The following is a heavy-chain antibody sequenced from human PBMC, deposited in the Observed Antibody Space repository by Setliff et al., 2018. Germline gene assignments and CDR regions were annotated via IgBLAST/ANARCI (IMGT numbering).Heavy chain of an antibody. CDR2: ISHSANK. J-gene: IGHJ4*02. CDR3: ARHPSSGSYYGGSIFYFDD. CDR1: GGSISENNYY. Sequence: PSETLSLTCTVSGGSISENNYYWGWIRHSPGKELEWIGGISHSANKYYNPSFRPGVTISVDMSKNQFFLNLDFVTAEDTAVYYCARHPSSGSYYGGSIFYFDDWGPGILVTVSS. V-gene: IGHV4-39*01. D-gene: IGHD1-26*01.